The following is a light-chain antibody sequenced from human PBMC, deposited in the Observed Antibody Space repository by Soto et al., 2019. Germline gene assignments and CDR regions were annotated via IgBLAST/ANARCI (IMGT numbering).Light chain of an antibody. CDR3: QKYFSTPRT. Sequence: DIKMSLSLSSLSANVGDRVTITCQASQDISNYLNWYQQKPGKAPKLLIYDASNLETGVPSRFSGSGSGTDFTLTISSLQPEDVATYFCQKYFSTPRTFGQRSKVDVK. J-gene: IGKJ1*01. CDR2: DAS. V-gene: IGKV1-33*01. CDR1: QDISNY.